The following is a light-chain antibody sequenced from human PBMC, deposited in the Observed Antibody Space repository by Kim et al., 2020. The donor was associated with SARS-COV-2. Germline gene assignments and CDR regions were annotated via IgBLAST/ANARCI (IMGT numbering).Light chain of an antibody. J-gene: IGLJ3*02. V-gene: IGLV4-60*03. Sequence: QPVLTQSSSASASLGSSVKLTCTLSSGHNNYIIAWHQQQPGKAPRYLMKLEGSGTYNRGSGVPDRFSGSSSGADCYLTISSLQSEDEADYYCETWDRNTRVFGGGTQLTVL. CDR2: LEGSGTY. CDR3: ETWDRNTRV. CDR1: SGHNNYI.